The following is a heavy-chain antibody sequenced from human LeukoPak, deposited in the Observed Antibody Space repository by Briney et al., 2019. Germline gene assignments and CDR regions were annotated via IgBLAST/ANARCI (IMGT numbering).Heavy chain of an antibody. CDR3: AKPIGMGAGAFDI. Sequence: GGSLRLSCAASGFTFSSYGMHWVRQAPGKGLEWVAFIRYDGSNKYYADSVKGRFTISRDNSKNTLYLQMNGLRAEDTAVYYCAKPIGMGAGAFDIWGQGTMVTVSS. D-gene: IGHD1-26*01. CDR2: IRYDGSNK. CDR1: GFTFSSYG. J-gene: IGHJ3*02. V-gene: IGHV3-30*02.